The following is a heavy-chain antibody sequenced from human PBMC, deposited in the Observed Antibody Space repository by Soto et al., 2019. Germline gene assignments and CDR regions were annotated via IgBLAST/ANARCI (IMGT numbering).Heavy chain of an antibody. CDR1: GFIVSDKY. V-gene: IGHV3-53*01. CDR2: IYSDDST. D-gene: IGHD1-1*01. CDR3: ARDQVTTNY. Sequence: PGGSLRLSCAASGFIVSDKYMSWVRQAPGKGLEWVSVIYSDDSTYYADSVKGRFAISRDNSRNTLYLQMNSLRVDDTAVYYCARDQVTTNYWGQGTLVTAPQ. J-gene: IGHJ4*02.